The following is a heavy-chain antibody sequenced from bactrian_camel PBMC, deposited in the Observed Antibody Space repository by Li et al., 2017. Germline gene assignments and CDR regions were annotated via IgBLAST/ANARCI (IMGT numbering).Heavy chain of an antibody. D-gene: IGHD2*01. J-gene: IGHJ6*01. V-gene: IGHV3S1*01. CDR1: GINSYC. CDR2: ISTGFPST. Sequence: HVQLVESGGGSVQVGGSLTLSCAFSGINSYCLGWFRQPLGKEVEGVAGISTGFPSTSYADSVKGRFTISVDRAKNTLYLQMDRLKVEDTAMYYCAADTMGPSCLSVLPGLKRDYFGYWGQGTQVTVS. CDR3: AADTMGPSCLSVLPGLKRDYFGY.